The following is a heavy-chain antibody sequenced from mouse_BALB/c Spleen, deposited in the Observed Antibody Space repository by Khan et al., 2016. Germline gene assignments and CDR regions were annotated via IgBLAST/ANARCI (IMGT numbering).Heavy chain of an antibody. CDR2: ISSGGSYT. CDR1: GFTFSSYA. CDR3: ARKDYDGYYGYFDV. J-gene: IGHJ1*01. D-gene: IGHD2-3*01. V-gene: IGHV5-9-4*01. Sequence: EVELVESGGGLVKPGGSLKLSCAASGFTFSSYAMSWVRQSPEKRLEWVAEISSGGSYTYYPDTVTGRFTISRDNAKNTLYLEMSSLRSEDTAMCYCARKDYDGYYGYFDVWGAGTTVTVAS.